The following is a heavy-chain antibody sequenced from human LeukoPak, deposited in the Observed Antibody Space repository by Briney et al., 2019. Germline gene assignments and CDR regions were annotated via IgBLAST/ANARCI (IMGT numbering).Heavy chain of an antibody. J-gene: IGHJ4*02. CDR3: ARDLPPDYYDSSGFDY. Sequence: ASVKVSCKASGYTFTSYAMHWVRQAPGQRLEWMGWINAGNGNTKYSQKFQGRVTITRDTSASTAYMELSSLRSEDTAVYYCARDLPPDYYDSSGFDYWGQGTLVTVSS. V-gene: IGHV1-3*01. CDR2: INAGNGNT. D-gene: IGHD3-22*01. CDR1: GYTFTSYA.